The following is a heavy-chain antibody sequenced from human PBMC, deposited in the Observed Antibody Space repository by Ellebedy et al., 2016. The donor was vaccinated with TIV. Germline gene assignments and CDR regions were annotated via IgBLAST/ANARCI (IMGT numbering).Heavy chain of an antibody. CDR1: GFTVSSNY. Sequence: PGGSLRLSCAASGFTVSSNYMSWVRQAPGKGLEWVSVIYSGGSTYYADSVKGRFTISRDNSKNTLYLQMNSLGAEDTAVYYCARDGYSGSYYYFDYWGQGTLVTVSS. CDR2: IYSGGST. J-gene: IGHJ4*02. CDR3: ARDGYSGSYYYFDY. V-gene: IGHV3-66*01. D-gene: IGHD1-26*01.